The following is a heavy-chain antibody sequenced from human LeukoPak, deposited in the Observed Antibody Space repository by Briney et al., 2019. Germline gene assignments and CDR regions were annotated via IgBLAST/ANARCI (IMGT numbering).Heavy chain of an antibody. CDR2: ISGSGDST. Sequence: PGGSLRLSCAGSGFTFGSYAMTWVRLAPGKGLEWVSGISGSGDSTYYADSVKGRFTISRGNSKNTVYLQMNSLRAEDTAVYYCAKDGEDCGGNCYLVHYWGQGTLVTVSS. J-gene: IGHJ4*02. V-gene: IGHV3-23*01. CDR1: GFTFGSYA. D-gene: IGHD2-21*01. CDR3: AKDGEDCGGNCYLVHY.